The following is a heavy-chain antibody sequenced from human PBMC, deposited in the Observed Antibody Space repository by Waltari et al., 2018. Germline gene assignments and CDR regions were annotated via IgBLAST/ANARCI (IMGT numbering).Heavy chain of an antibody. D-gene: IGHD3-10*01. Sequence: QVQLVQSGAEVKKPGSSVKVSCKASGGTFSSYAISWVRQAPGQGLEWMGGIIPILGTANHAQKVQGRVTITTDESTSTAYIELSSLRSEDTAVYYCASYRHFYGSGSYYIAFDYWGQGTLVTVSS. V-gene: IGHV1-69*05. CDR2: IIPILGTA. CDR1: GGTFSSYA. J-gene: IGHJ4*02. CDR3: ASYRHFYGSGSYYIAFDY.